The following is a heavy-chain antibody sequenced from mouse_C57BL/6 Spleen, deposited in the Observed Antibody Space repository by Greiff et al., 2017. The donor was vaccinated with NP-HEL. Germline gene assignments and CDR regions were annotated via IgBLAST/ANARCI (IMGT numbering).Heavy chain of an antibody. CDR2: ISGGGGNT. V-gene: IGHV5-9*01. J-gene: IGHJ2*01. CDR1: GFTFSSYT. CDR3: ARHGTGYFDY. Sequence: EVQLVESGGGLVKPGGSLKLSCAASGFTFSSYTMSWVRQTPEKRLEWVATISGGGGNTYYPDSVKGRFTISRDNAKNTLYLQLSSLRSEDTALYYCARHGTGYFDYWGQGTTLTVSS. D-gene: IGHD4-1*01.